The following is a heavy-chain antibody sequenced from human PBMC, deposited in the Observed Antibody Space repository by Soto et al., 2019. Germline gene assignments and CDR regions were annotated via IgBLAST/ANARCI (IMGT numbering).Heavy chain of an antibody. Sequence: GGSLRLSCAASGFTFSSYWMSWVRQAPGKGLEWVANIKQDGSEKYYVDSVKGRFTIPRDNAKNSLYLQMNSLRAEDTAVYYCARDARSDFWGGYYKRYYYYGMDVWGQGTTVTVSS. CDR3: ARDARSDFWGGYYKRYYYYGMDV. D-gene: IGHD3-3*01. J-gene: IGHJ6*02. V-gene: IGHV3-7*03. CDR1: GFTFSSYW. CDR2: IKQDGSEK.